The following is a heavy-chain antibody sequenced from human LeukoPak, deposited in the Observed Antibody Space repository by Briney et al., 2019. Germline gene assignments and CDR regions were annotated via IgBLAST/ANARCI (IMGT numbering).Heavy chain of an antibody. D-gene: IGHD5-24*01. CDR1: GFTFSSYA. V-gene: IGHV3-23*01. CDR2: ISGSGGST. CDR3: AKSRRDGYNRRAFDI. J-gene: IGHJ3*02. Sequence: GGSLRPSCAASGFTFSSYAMSWVRQAPGKGLEWVSAISGSGGSTYYADSVKGRFTISRDNSKNTLYLQMNSLRAEDTAVYYCAKSRRDGYNRRAFDIWGQGTMVTVSS.